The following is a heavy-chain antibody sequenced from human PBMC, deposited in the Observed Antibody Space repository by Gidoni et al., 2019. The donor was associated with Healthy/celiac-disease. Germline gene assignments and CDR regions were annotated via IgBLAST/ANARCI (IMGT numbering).Heavy chain of an antibody. V-gene: IGHV3-15*01. CDR2: IKSKTDGGTT. J-gene: IGHJ4*02. CDR1: GFTFSNAW. CDR3: TTDKSGWYRDY. D-gene: IGHD6-19*01. Sequence: EVQLVESGGGLVKPGGSLRLYCAAAGFTFSNAWMSWVRQAPGKGLEWVGRIKSKTDGGTTDYAAPVKGRFTISRDDSKNTLYLQMNSLKTEDTAVYYCTTDKSGWYRDYWGQGTLVTVSS.